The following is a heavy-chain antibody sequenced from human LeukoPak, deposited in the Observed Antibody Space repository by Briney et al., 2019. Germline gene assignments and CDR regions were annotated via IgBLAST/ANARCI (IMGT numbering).Heavy chain of an antibody. D-gene: IGHD3-9*01. CDR3: TKDYCGKFCSAV. CDR1: GFTFSSYA. J-gene: IGHJ6*02. Sequence: GGSLRLSCAASGFTFSSYAITRVRQAPGKGLEWVSAVSSNGAKTYYADSVKGRFTISRGNSKNTLYLQMNSLRAEDTAKYYCTKDYCGKFCSAVWGQGTTVTVSS. V-gene: IGHV3-23*01. CDR2: VSSNGAKT.